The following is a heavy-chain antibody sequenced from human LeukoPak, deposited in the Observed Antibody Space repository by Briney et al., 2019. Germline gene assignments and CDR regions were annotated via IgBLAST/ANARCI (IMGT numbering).Heavy chain of an antibody. D-gene: IGHD3-22*01. CDR1: GGSFSGYY. J-gene: IGHJ4*02. CDR3: ARRSFYYATSGGGDY. V-gene: IGHV4-34*01. CDR2: INHSGST. Sequence: SETLSLTCAVYGGSFSGYYWSWIRQPPGKGLEWIGEINHSGSTNYNPSLKSRVTMLVDTSKNQFSLRLNSVTAADTAVYYCARRSFYYATSGGGDYWGQGTLVTVSS.